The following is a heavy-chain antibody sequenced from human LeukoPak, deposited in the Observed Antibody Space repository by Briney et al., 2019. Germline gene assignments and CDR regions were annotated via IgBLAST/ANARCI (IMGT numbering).Heavy chain of an antibody. Sequence: SGGSLRLSCAASGFTFSSYAMSWVRQAPGKGLEWVSGISVTGGSIYYADSVKGRFTISRDNSKNTVYLQMNSLRAEDTAVYYCAKKVGGYCSSTSCHLSFSFFDYWGQGTLVTVSS. D-gene: IGHD2-2*01. CDR2: ISVTGGSI. CDR3: AKKVGGYCSSTSCHLSFSFFDY. J-gene: IGHJ4*02. V-gene: IGHV3-23*01. CDR1: GFTFSSYA.